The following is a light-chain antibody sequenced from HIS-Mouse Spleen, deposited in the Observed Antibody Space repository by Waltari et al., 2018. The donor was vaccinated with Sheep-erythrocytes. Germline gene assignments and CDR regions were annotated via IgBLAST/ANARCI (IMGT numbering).Light chain of an antibody. CDR2: DVS. J-gene: IGLJ1*01. Sequence: QSALTQPRSVSGSPGQPVTISCTGTRSAVGGSNYVSWYQQHPGKAPKLMIYDVSKRPSGVPDRFSGSKSGNTASLTISGLQAEDEADYYCCSYAGSYNHVFATGTKVTVL. V-gene: IGLV2-11*01. CDR1: RSAVGGSNY. CDR3: CSYAGSYNHV.